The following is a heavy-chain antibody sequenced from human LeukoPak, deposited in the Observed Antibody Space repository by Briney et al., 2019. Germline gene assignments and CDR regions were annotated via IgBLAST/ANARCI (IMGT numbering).Heavy chain of an antibody. CDR3: AREGEGGSGSYYY. V-gene: IGHV4-4*07. Sequence: KASETLSLTCTVSGGSISYYYWTWIRHPAGKGLEGIGRIYTSGSTNYNPSLKSRVTMSVDTSKNQFSLKLISVTAADTAVYYCAREGEGGSGSYYYWGQGTLVTVSS. D-gene: IGHD3-10*01. CDR2: IYTSGST. J-gene: IGHJ4*02. CDR1: GGSISYYY.